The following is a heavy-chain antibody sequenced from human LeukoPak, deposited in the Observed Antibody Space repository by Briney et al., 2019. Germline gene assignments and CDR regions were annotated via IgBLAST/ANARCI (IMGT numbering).Heavy chain of an antibody. CDR2: IKQDGSEK. V-gene: IGHV3-7*01. D-gene: IGHD6-19*01. J-gene: IGHJ4*02. CDR3: ATRFYSSGWYFDY. CDR1: GFTFSSYW. Sequence: GGSLRLSCAASGFTFSSYWTSWVRQAPGKGLEWVANIKQDGSEKYYVDSVKGRFTISRDNAKNSLYLQMNSLRAEDTAVYYCATRFYSSGWYFDYWGQGTLVTVSS.